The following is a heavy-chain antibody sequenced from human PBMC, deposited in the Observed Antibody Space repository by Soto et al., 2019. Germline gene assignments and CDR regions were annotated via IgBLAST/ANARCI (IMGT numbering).Heavy chain of an antibody. CDR1: GYIFTSYG. Sequence: QVPLVQSGAEVKKPGASVKVSCKASGYIFTSYGISWVRQAPGQGLEWMGWITAYNGNTNYAQSLQGRVTMTADTSTTTAYMELRSLRSDDTAVYYCARGGVGSTSGWFDPWGQGTLVTVSS. J-gene: IGHJ5*02. D-gene: IGHD1-26*01. CDR2: ITAYNGNT. CDR3: ARGGVGSTSGWFDP. V-gene: IGHV1-18*01.